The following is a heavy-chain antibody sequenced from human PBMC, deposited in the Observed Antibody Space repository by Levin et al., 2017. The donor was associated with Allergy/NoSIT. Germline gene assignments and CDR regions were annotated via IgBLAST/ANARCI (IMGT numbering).Heavy chain of an antibody. J-gene: IGHJ5*02. CDR1: GFNLNDYG. CDR2: ISHGSRNI. V-gene: IGHV3-21*01. Sequence: GGSLRLSCAASGFNLNDYGMNWFRQAPGKGLEWVASISHGSRNIYYADSVKGRFIISRDNAKNSLYLQMNSLRAEDTAVYYCARLALEDEEGCGSDPWGQGTLVTVSS. D-gene: IGHD6-19*01. CDR3: ARLALEDEEGCGSDP.